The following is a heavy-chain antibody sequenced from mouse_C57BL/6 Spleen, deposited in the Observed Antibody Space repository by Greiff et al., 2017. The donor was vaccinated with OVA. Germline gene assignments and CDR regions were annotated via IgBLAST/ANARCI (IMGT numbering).Heavy chain of an antibody. CDR1: GYAFSSSW. CDR3: ARRGLLEGYYAMDY. Sequence: QVQLQQSGPELVKPGASVKISCKASGYAFSSSWMNWVKQRPGKGLEWIGRIYPGDGDTNYNGKFKGKATLTADKSSSTAYMQLSSLTSEDSAVYFCARRGLLEGYYAMDYWGQGTSVTVSS. CDR2: IYPGDGDT. V-gene: IGHV1-82*01. J-gene: IGHJ4*01. D-gene: IGHD3-1*01.